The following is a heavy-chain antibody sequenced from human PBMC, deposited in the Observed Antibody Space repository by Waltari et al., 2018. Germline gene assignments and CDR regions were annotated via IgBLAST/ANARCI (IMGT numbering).Heavy chain of an antibody. Sequence: QVQLVQSGAEVKKPGASVKVSCKASGYTFTGYYMHWVRQAPGQGLEWMGWINPNSGGTNYAQKFPGRVPMTRDTSISTAYMELSRLRSDDTAVYYCARDAAGSSFYYYYYMDVWGKGTTVTVSS. V-gene: IGHV1-2*02. J-gene: IGHJ6*03. D-gene: IGHD1-26*01. CDR3: ARDAAGSSFYYYYYMDV. CDR1: GYTFTGYY. CDR2: INPNSGGT.